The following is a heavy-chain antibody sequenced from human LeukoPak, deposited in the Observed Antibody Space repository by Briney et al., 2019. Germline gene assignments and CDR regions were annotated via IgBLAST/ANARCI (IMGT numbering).Heavy chain of an antibody. V-gene: IGHV4-30-2*01. J-gene: IGHJ5*02. CDR2: IYHSGST. CDR3: ARAYTMVRGATNWFDP. Sequence: SETLSLTCAVSGGSISSGGYSWSWIRQPPGKGLEWIGYIYHSGSTYYNPSLKSRVTISVDRSKNQFSLKLSSVTAADTAVYYCARAYTMVRGATNWFDPWGQGTLVTVSS. D-gene: IGHD3-10*01. CDR1: GGSISSGGYS.